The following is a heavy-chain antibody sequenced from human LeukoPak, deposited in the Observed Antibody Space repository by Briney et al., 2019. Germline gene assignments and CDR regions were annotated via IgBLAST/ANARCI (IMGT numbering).Heavy chain of an antibody. CDR1: GGSFSGYY. Sequence: PSETLSLTCAVYGGSFSGYYWSWIRQPPGKGLEWIGEINHSGSTNYNPSLKSRVTISVDTSKNQFSLKLSSVTAADTAVYYCARGSPSTVVTLPQGNDYWGQGTLVTVSS. D-gene: IGHD4-17*01. CDR3: ARGSPSTVVTLPQGNDY. CDR2: INHSGST. V-gene: IGHV4-34*01. J-gene: IGHJ4*02.